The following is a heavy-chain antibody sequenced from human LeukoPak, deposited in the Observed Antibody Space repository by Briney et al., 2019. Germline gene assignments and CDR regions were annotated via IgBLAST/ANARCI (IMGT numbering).Heavy chain of an antibody. D-gene: IGHD3-16*02. J-gene: IGHJ4*02. CDR1: GFTFSSYE. CDR3: ARTNYDYVWGSYRPRYYFDY. V-gene: IGHV3-48*03. Sequence: GGSLRLSCAASGFTFSSYEMNWVRQAPGKGLEWVSYISSSGSTIYYADSVKGRFTISRDNAKNSLYLQMNSLRAEDTAVYYCARTNYDYVWGSYRPRYYFDYWGQGTLVTVSS. CDR2: ISSSGSTI.